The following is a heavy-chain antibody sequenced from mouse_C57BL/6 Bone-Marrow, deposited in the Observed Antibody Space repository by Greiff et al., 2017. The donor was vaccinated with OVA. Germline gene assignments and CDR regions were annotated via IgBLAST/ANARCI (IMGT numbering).Heavy chain of an antibody. CDR2: IDPENGDT. J-gene: IGHJ2*01. D-gene: IGHD2-4*01. CDR3: TTLYDYDSFYYFDY. CDR1: GFNIKDDY. Sequence: EVQLQQSGAELVRPGASVKLSCTASGFNIKDDYMHWVKQRPEQGLEWIGWIDPENGDTEYASKFQGKATITADTSSNTAYLQLSSLTSEDTAVYYCTTLYDYDSFYYFDYWGQGTTLTVSS. V-gene: IGHV14-4*01.